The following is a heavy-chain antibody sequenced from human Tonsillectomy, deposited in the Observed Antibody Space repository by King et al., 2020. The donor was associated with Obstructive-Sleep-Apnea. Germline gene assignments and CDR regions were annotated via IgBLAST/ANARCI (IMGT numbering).Heavy chain of an antibody. CDR3: ARAFGWVDPFDY. V-gene: IGHV3-23*04. D-gene: IGHD3-10*01. CDR2: IRGSGGST. Sequence: VQLVESGGGLVQPGGSLRLSCAASGFTFSSYAMSWVRQAPGKGLEWVSSIRGSGGSTLYAVSVKGRFTISRDNSKNTLFLQMNSLRAEDTAIYYCARAFGWVDPFDYWGQGTLVTVSS. CDR1: GFTFSSYA. J-gene: IGHJ4*02.